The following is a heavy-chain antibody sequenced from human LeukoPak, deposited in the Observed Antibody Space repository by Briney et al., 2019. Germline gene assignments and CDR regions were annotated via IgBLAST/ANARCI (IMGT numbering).Heavy chain of an antibody. CDR2: INHSGST. CDR1: GVSFSGYY. V-gene: IGHV4-34*01. J-gene: IGHJ3*02. CDR3: ARVKIIVGATLDAFDI. D-gene: IGHD1-26*01. Sequence: SETLSLTCAVYGVSFSGYYWSWIRQPPGKGPEWIGEINHSGSTNYNPYLKSRVTIAVDTSKNQFSLKPSSVTAADTAVYYCARVKIIVGATLDAFDIWGQGTMVTVSS.